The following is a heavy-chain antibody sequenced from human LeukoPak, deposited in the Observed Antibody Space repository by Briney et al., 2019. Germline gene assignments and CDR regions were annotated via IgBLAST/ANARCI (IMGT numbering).Heavy chain of an antibody. Sequence: ASVKVSCKASGYTFTSYGISWVRQAPGQGLEWTGRISAYNGNTNYAQKFQGRVTMTRDTSIITAYMELSRLRSDDTAVYYCARVGAVAGTGWGAFDYWGQGTLVTVSS. V-gene: IGHV1-18*01. D-gene: IGHD6-19*01. CDR1: GYTFTSYG. J-gene: IGHJ4*02. CDR2: ISAYNGNT. CDR3: ARVGAVAGTGWGAFDY.